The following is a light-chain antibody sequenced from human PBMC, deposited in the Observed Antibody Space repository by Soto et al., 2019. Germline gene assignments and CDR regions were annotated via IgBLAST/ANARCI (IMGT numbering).Light chain of an antibody. J-gene: IGLJ3*02. CDR3: AAWDDSLSGRV. V-gene: IGLV1-47*02. CDR1: GSNIGPNY. Sequence: QSVLTQPPSASGTPGQRVTMSCSGSGSNIGPNYVYWFQQFPGTAPKLLIYNNDQRPSGVPDRFSGSKSGSSASLDISGLRSDDEADYYCAAWDDSLSGRVFGGGTKLNVL. CDR2: NND.